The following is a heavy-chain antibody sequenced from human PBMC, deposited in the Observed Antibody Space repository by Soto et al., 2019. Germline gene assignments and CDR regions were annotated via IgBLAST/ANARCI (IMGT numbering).Heavy chain of an antibody. CDR3: ARVPLGHSSSHYFDF. J-gene: IGHJ4*02. V-gene: IGHV4-61*01. Sequence: PSETLSLTCTVSGGSVSSGSFYWSWIRQPSGKGLEWIGFIYDNRTFNYNPSLKSRVTISVDTSKHQFSLKLSSVTAADTAVYYCARVPLGHSSSHYFDFWGQGALVTVSS. CDR1: GGSVSSGSFY. CDR2: IYDNRTF. D-gene: IGHD6-6*01.